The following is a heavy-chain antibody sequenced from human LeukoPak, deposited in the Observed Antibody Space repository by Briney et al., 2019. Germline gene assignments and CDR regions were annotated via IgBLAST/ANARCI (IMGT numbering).Heavy chain of an antibody. CDR2: IYISGST. CDR1: SDSFSNGNYF. V-gene: IGHV4-61*02. J-gene: IGHJ3*01. CDR3: AREDAQDAFDV. Sequence: SQTLSLTCTVSSDSFSNGNYFWAWIRQPPGKGLEWIGRIYISGSTNYKLSLKSRVTMSIDTSKKQFSLKLSSVTAADTAVYYCAREDAQDAFDVWGQGALVTVSS.